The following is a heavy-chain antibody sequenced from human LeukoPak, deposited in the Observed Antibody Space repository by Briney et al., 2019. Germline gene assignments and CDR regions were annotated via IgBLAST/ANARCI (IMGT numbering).Heavy chain of an antibody. CDR3: ARGGTTVTPGLLWFDP. D-gene: IGHD4-17*01. Sequence: SATLSLTCSVSGGSISSHYWSWIRQPPGKGLEWNGYIYYSGSTKYNPSLKSRVTISVDTSKNQFSLKLSSVTAADTAVYYCARGGTTVTPGLLWFDPWGQGTLVTVSS. CDR2: IYYSGST. V-gene: IGHV4-59*11. CDR1: GGSISSHY. J-gene: IGHJ5*02.